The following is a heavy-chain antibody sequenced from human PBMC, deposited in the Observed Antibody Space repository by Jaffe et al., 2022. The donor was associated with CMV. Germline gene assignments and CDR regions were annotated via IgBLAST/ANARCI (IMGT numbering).Heavy chain of an antibody. V-gene: IGHV3-30*18. CDR1: GFIFRRYG. CDR2: VSHDGSIK. J-gene: IGHJ6*02. Sequence: QVQLVESGGGVVQPGRSLRVSCTVSGFIFRRYGMHWVRQAPGKGLEWVGVVSHDGSIKYYGDSVKGRFTISRDNSENTLYLQMNSLRADDTAVYYCAKSDRSSWPVQTWADYYYGMDAWGQGTTVTVSS. D-gene: IGHD6-13*01. CDR3: AKSDRSSWPVQTWADYYYGMDA.